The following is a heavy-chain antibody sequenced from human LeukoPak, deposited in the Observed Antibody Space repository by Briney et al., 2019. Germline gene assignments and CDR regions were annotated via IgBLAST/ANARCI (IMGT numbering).Heavy chain of an antibody. CDR1: GFTFSSHG. V-gene: IGHV3-30*02. D-gene: IGHD5-24*01. CDR3: AKDLFGMATMASDAFDI. Sequence: GGSLRLSCAASGFTFSSHGMHWVRQAPGKGLEWVAFIRYDGSNKYYADSVKGRFTISRDNSKNTLYLQMNSLRAEDTAVYYCAKDLFGMATMASDAFDIWGQGTMVTVSS. J-gene: IGHJ3*02. CDR2: IRYDGSNK.